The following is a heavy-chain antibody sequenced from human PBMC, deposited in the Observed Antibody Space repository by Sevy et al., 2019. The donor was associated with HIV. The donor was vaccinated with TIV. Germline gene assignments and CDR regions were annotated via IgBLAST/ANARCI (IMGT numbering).Heavy chain of an antibody. CDR3: ARGARGTLPSFYYYTLNV. D-gene: IGHD1-1*01. CDR1: GYSFATYW. V-gene: IGHV5-51*01. J-gene: IGHJ6*02. Sequence: GESLKISCKGSGYSFATYWIAWVRQMPGKGLEWMGIIYPDDSDNRYSPSFQGQVTIPADKSISPAYLQWSTLKAYDIAKYYCARGARGTLPSFYYYTLNVWGQGTTVTVSS. CDR2: IYPDDSDN.